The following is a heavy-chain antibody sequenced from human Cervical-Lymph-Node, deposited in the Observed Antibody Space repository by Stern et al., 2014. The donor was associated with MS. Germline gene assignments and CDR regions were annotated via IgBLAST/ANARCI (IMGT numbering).Heavy chain of an antibody. V-gene: IGHV5-51*03. CDR3: ARPLGSGWTAGWYY. D-gene: IGHD6-19*01. CDR2: IFPDDSDT. Sequence: EEQLVDFGAEVKKPGESLKISFKGSGYSFTTFWIGWVRQMPGKSLEWIGIIFPDDSDTRYSPSFQGQVNISADKSTDTAYLQWSSLKASDTATYYCARPLGSGWTAGWYYWGQGTRVTVSS. J-gene: IGHJ4*02. CDR1: GYSFTTFW.